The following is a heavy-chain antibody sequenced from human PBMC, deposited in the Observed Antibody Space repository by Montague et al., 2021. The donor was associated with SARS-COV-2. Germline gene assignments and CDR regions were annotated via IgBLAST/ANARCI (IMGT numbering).Heavy chain of an antibody. CDR1: GDSISSYY. V-gene: IGHV4-59*08. Sequence: SETLSLTCTVSGDSISSYYWSWIRQSPGEGLEWIGYIYYSGRTNYNPSLKSRVTISVDTSKNQFSLKLRSVTAADTAVYYCARGQLWFDYWGQGTLVTVSS. J-gene: IGHJ4*02. D-gene: IGHD5-18*01. CDR3: ARGQLWFDY. CDR2: IYYSGRT.